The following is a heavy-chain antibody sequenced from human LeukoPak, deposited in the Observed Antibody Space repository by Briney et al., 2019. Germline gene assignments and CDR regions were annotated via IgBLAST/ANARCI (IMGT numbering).Heavy chain of an antibody. J-gene: IGHJ4*02. CDR2: ISGSGGSI. D-gene: IGHD1-26*01. CDR3: AKDPIFSGSYGVFDY. V-gene: IGHV3-23*01. Sequence: GGSLRLSCAASGLTFSSYAMSWVRQAPGKGLEWVSAISGSGGSIYYADSVKGRFTISRDNSKNTLYLQMNSLRAGDTAVYYCAKDPIFSGSYGVFDYWGLGTLVTVSS. CDR1: GLTFSSYA.